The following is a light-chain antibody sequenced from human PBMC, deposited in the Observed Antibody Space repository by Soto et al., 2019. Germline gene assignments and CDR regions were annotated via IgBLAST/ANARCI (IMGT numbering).Light chain of an antibody. CDR2: AAS. J-gene: IGKJ5*01. Sequence: DIQMTQSPSSVSASVGERVTITCRASQDISSWLAWYQQKPGKAPKIMIYAASSLQGGVPSRFSGSGSGTEFTLTISRLEPEDFAVYYCQQYGSSPPITFGQGTRLQIK. CDR3: QQYGSSPPIT. V-gene: IGKV1-12*01. CDR1: QDISSW.